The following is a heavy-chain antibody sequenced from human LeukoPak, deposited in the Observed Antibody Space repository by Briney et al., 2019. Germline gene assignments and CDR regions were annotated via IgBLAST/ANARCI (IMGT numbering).Heavy chain of an antibody. CDR3: AKDTRITMVRGVIMYY. Sequence: GGSLRLSCAASGFTFSIYAMSWARHAPGKGLEWVSAISGSGGSPYYADSVKGRFTISRDNSKNTLYLQMNSLRAEDTAVYYCAKDTRITMVRGVIMYYWGQGTLVTVSS. CDR1: GFTFSIYA. V-gene: IGHV3-23*01. D-gene: IGHD3-10*01. J-gene: IGHJ4*02. CDR2: ISGSGGSP.